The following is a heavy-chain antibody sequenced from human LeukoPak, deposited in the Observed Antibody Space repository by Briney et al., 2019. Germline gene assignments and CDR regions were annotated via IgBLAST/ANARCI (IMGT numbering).Heavy chain of an antibody. CDR3: TTDRLSMVRGVIMGAPYY. D-gene: IGHD3-10*01. J-gene: IGHJ4*02. Sequence: PGGSLRPSCAASGFTFSNAWMSWVRQAPGKGLEWVGRIKSKTDGGTTDYAAPVKGRFTISRDDSKNTLYLQMNSLKTEDTAVYYCTTDRLSMVRGVIMGAPYYWGQGTLVTVSS. CDR1: GFTFSNAW. V-gene: IGHV3-15*01. CDR2: IKSKTDGGTT.